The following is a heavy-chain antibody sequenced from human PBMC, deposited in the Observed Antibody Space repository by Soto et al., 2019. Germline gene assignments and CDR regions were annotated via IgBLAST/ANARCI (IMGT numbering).Heavy chain of an antibody. Sequence: QVQLQESGPGLVKPSQTLSLTCSISGASISSDDYYWSWFRQPPGKGLEWIGYISYSGSTYYNPSLKSRITISVDTSKTQFSLILSSVTAAATAVFYWAREVNNYYGMDVWGQGTTVTVSS. V-gene: IGHV4-30-4*01. CDR1: GASISSDDYY. CDR2: ISYSGST. J-gene: IGHJ6*02. CDR3: AREVNNYYGMDV.